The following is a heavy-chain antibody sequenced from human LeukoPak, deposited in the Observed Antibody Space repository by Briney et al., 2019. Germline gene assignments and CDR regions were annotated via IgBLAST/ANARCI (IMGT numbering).Heavy chain of an antibody. J-gene: IGHJ4*02. D-gene: IGHD5-12*01. CDR2: ISAQHGQT. CDR1: GYSENSYG. V-gene: IGHV1-18*01. Sequence: ASVKVSCKTSGYSENSYGITWVRQVAGQGLEWMGWISAQHGQTEYAPNSQDRVTMTTDTYTNTAYMELRSLRSDDTAVYYCARVSGYDWESFYDYWGQGTLVTVSS. CDR3: ARVSGYDWESFYDY.